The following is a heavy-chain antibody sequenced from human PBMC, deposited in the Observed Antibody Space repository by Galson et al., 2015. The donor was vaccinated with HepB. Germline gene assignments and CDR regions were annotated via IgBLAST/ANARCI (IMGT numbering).Heavy chain of an antibody. V-gene: IGHV5-10-1*01. CDR2: IDPSDSYT. CDR1: GYSFTSYW. D-gene: IGHD5-12*01. CDR3: ARSDPGYSGYVLPELDY. J-gene: IGHJ4*02. Sequence: QSGAEVKKPGESLRISCKGSGYSFTSYWISWVRQMPGKGLEWMGRIDPSDSYTNYSPSFQGHVTISADKSISTAYLQWSSLKASDTAMYYCARSDPGYSGYVLPELDYWGQGTLVTVSS.